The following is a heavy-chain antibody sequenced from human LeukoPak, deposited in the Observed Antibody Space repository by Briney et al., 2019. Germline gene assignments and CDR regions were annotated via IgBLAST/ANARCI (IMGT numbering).Heavy chain of an antibody. D-gene: IGHD1-26*01. CDR2: ISGSGGYT. CDR3: ARASGSYAGDDY. J-gene: IGHJ4*02. V-gene: IGHV3-23*01. Sequence: GGSLRLSCAASGFTFSTFAMIWVRQSPGKGLEWVSAISGSGGYTYYADSVKGRFTISRDNAKNSLYVQMNSLRAEDTAVYYCARASGSYAGDDYWGQGTLVTVSS. CDR1: GFTFSTFA.